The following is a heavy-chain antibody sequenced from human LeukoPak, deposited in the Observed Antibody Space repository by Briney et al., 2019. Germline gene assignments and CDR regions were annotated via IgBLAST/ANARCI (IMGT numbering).Heavy chain of an antibody. D-gene: IGHD3-16*01. Sequence: GGSLRLSCAASGFTFSTYWMSWVRQAPGKGLEWVANIKQDGSEKYYLDSVKGRFTISRDNSKNSLYLQMNSLRTEDTALYYCAKDDNYVWGSYCDYWGQGTLVTVSS. CDR2: IKQDGSEK. CDR1: GFTFSTYW. V-gene: IGHV3-7*03. CDR3: AKDDNYVWGSYCDY. J-gene: IGHJ4*02.